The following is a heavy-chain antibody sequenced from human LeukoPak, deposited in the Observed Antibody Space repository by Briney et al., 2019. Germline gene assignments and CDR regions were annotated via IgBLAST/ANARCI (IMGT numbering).Heavy chain of an antibody. CDR3: ARGFRRYYYDSSGYLYYFDY. J-gene: IGHJ4*02. CDR2: INYSGST. V-gene: IGHV4-34*01. Sequence: SETLSLTCAVYGGSFSGYYWSWIRQPPGKGLEWIGEINYSGSTNYNPSLKSRVTISVDTSKNQFSLKLSSVTSEDTAGYYCARGFRRYYYDSSGYLYYFDYWGQGTLVTVSS. CDR1: GGSFSGYY. D-gene: IGHD3-22*01.